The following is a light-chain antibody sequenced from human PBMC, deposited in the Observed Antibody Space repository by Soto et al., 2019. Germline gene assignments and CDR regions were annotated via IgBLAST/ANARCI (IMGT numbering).Light chain of an antibody. CDR1: QSLNTR. CDR3: QQYKSYST. CDR2: DAS. V-gene: IGKV1-5*01. Sequence: TLTCRACQSLNTRLAWYQQRPGKAPNLLIYDASTLESGVPSRFSGGGSGTEFTLTINNLQPDDLATYICQQYKSYSTFGRGTKVDIK. J-gene: IGKJ1*01.